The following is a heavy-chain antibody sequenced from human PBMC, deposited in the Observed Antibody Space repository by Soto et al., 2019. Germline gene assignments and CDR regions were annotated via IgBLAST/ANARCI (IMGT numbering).Heavy chain of an antibody. CDR2: IDYRGTA. Sequence: PSETLSLTCTVSGGSMSTSDYYWGWIRQTPGKGLEYIGNIDYRGTASYNPSLESRVTIPTDTSKNQFSLKLSSVTAADTAVYYCARTPWDTVVAPTEFDHWGQGNLVTVSS. V-gene: IGHV4-39*07. CDR1: GGSMSTSDYY. J-gene: IGHJ4*02. D-gene: IGHD2-2*01. CDR3: ARTPWDTVVAPTEFDH.